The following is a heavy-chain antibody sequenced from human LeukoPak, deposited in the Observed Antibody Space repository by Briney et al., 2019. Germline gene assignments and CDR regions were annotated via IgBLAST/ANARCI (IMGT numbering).Heavy chain of an antibody. CDR1: GYTVSGHY. CDR2: ISPNGADT. D-gene: IGHD6-19*01. V-gene: IGHV1-2*02. Sequence: ASVKVSCKASGYTVSGHYMHWVRQAPGQGLGWMGWISPNGADTDYAQRFQGRVTITRDTAIITAYRELSRLTSDDTAVYYCARAAIAVAGDYHYPYMAVWGKGSTITVYS. J-gene: IGHJ6*03. CDR3: ARAAIAVAGDYHYPYMAV.